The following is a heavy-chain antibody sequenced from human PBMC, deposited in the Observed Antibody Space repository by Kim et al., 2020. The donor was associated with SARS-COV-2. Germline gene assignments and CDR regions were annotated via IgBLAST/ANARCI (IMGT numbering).Heavy chain of an antibody. CDR1: GFTFSSYG. CDR3: ARVLGVVAATRDYYYGMDV. CDR2: ISYDGSNK. Sequence: GGSLRLSCAASGFTFSSYGMHWVRQAPGKGLEWVAVISYDGSNKYYADSVKGRFTISRDNSKNTLYLQMNSLRAEDTAVYYCARVLGVVAATRDYYYGMDVWGQGTTVTVSS. J-gene: IGHJ6*02. D-gene: IGHD2-15*01. V-gene: IGHV3-33*05.